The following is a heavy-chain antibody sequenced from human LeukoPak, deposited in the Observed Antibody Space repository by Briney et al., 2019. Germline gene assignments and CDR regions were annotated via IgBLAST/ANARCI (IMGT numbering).Heavy chain of an antibody. D-gene: IGHD3-9*01. CDR3: ASQDYDIGFMDV. J-gene: IGHJ6*02. Sequence: GGSLRLSCAASGFTFSSYWVSWVRQAPGKGLEWVANIKQDGSEKYYVDSVKGRFTISRDNAKNSLYLQMNSLRAEDTAVYYCASQDYDIGFMDVWGQGTTVTVSS. CDR2: IKQDGSEK. V-gene: IGHV3-7*01. CDR1: GFTFSSYW.